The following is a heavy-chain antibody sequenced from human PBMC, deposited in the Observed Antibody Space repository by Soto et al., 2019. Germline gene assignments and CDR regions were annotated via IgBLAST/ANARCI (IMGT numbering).Heavy chain of an antibody. CDR1: GDSISSLY. D-gene: IGHD3-10*01. Sequence: SETLSLTCTVSGDSISSLYWSWIRQPPGKGLEWIGYIYYSGSINYNPSLKSRVTISVDPSKNQFSLRAEDTAVYYCAKVGPYDSGSYMFRYNWFGPWGPGTLVTVSS. V-gene: IGHV4-59*12. CDR3: AKVGPYDSGSYMFRYNWFGP. CDR2: IYYSGSI. J-gene: IGHJ5*02.